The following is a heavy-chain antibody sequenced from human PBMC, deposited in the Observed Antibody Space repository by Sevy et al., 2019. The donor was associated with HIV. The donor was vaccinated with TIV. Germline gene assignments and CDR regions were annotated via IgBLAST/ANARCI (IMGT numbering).Heavy chain of an antibody. D-gene: IGHD1-1*01. Sequence: GGSLRLSCAASGFTFSSYSMNWVRQAPGKGLEWVSSISSSSSYIYYADTVKGRVTISRDNAKNSLYLQMNSLRAEDTAVYYCARDDLKMEWYGMDVWGQGTTVTVSS. CDR2: ISSSSSYI. CDR3: ARDDLKMEWYGMDV. CDR1: GFTFSSYS. V-gene: IGHV3-21*01. J-gene: IGHJ6*02.